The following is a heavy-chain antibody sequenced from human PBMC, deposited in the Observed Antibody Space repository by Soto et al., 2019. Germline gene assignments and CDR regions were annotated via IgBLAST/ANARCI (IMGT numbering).Heavy chain of an antibody. Sequence: PSETLSLTCAVYGGSFGGYYWSWIRQPPGKGLEWIGEINHSGSTNYNPSLKSRVTISVDTSKNQFSLKLSSVTAADTAVYYCARASGVVKRAHFDYWGQGTLVTVSS. CDR1: GGSFGGYY. CDR3: ARASGVVKRAHFDY. J-gene: IGHJ4*02. CDR2: INHSGST. D-gene: IGHD3-3*01. V-gene: IGHV4-34*01.